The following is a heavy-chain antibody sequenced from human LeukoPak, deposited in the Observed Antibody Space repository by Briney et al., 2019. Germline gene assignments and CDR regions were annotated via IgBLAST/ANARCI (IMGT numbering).Heavy chain of an antibody. D-gene: IGHD3-10*01. V-gene: IGHV4-59*08. CDR3: ARGVSSGSDY. J-gene: IGHJ4*02. CDR1: SGSISSYY. CDR2: IYYSGST. Sequence: PSETLSLTCTVSSGSISSYYWSWIRQPPGKGLEWIGYIYYSGSTNYNPSLKTRATISVGTSKNQFSLKLSSVTAADTAVYYCARGVSSGSDYWGQGTLVTVSS.